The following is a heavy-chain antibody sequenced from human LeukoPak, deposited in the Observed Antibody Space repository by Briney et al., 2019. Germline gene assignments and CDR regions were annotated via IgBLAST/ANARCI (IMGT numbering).Heavy chain of an antibody. D-gene: IGHD1-26*01. Sequence: GGSLRLSCAASGFTFTDYAMSWVRQAPEKGLEWISTISDNGGETYYADSVKGRFAISRDNSKNTLFLQMSSLRAEDTAVYYCATDRNSGKYYDYWGQGTLVTVSS. CDR3: ATDRNSGKYYDY. V-gene: IGHV3-23*01. CDR1: GFTFTDYA. CDR2: ISDNGGET. J-gene: IGHJ4*02.